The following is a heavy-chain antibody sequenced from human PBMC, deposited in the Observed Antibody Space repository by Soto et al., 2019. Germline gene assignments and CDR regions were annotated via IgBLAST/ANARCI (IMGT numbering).Heavy chain of an antibody. J-gene: IGHJ4*02. CDR3: ATFCHGGRGPDH. CDR2: IYYSGSS. D-gene: IGHD2-15*01. V-gene: IGHV4-59*01. CDR1: GASINSYY. Sequence: SETLSLTCTGCGASINSYYWTWIRQPPGKGLEWIGYIYYSGSSLYNPSLKSRVTFSIDTSKNQISLKLRSVTAADTAVYFCATFCHGGRGPDHWCQGTLLTVSS.